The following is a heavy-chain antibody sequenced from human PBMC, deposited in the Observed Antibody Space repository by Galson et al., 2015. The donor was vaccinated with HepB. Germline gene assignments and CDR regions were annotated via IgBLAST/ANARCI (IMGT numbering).Heavy chain of an antibody. V-gene: IGHV4-39*07. CDR3: AREGRFSSSWD. CDR2: IYYSGST. J-gene: IGHJ1*01. D-gene: IGHD6-13*01. CDR1: GGSISSSSYY. Sequence: ETLSLTCSVSGGSISSSSYYWGWIRQPPGKGLEWIGSIYYSGSTYYNPSLKSRVTISVDTSKNQFSLKLSSVTAADAAVYYCAREGRFSSSWDWGQGTLVTVSS.